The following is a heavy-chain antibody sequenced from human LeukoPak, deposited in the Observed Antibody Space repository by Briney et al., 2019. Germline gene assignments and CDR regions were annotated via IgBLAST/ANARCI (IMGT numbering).Heavy chain of an antibody. J-gene: IGHJ4*02. D-gene: IGHD2-15*01. CDR1: GGSINSNSYY. V-gene: IGHV4-39*02. CDR2: IYYAGNT. CDR3: ARVLGSGRHFAY. Sequence: SETLSLTCTVSGGSINSNSYYWGWIRQPPGKGLEWIGSIYYAGNTYYNPSLQSRVTIAVDTSKNQFSLKLGSVAAADTGVYYCARVLGSGRHFAYGGQGTLVTVSS.